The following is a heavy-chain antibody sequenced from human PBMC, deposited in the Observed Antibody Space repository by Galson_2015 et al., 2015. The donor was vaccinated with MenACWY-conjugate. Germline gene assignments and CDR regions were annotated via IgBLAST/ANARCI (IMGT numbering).Heavy chain of an antibody. V-gene: IGHV1-18*01. CDR1: GYTFNNFG. J-gene: IGHJ2*01. D-gene: IGHD3-22*01. CDR3: ARDERPFYYDDIHKYFDL. CDR2: ISVYGGET. Sequence: SVKVSCKASGYTFNNFGISWVRQAPGQGLEWMGWISVYGGETKYAQNLQGRVTMTTDTSTSTAYMELRSLRSDDTAVYYCARDERPFYYDDIHKYFDLWGRGTLVTVSS.